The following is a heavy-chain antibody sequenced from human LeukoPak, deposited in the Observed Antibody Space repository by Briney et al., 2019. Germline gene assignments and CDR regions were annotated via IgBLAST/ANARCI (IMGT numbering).Heavy chain of an antibody. J-gene: IGHJ4*02. CDR1: GGSISSYY. CDR2: IYTSGST. V-gene: IGHV4-4*07. D-gene: IGHD6-19*01. CDR3: ARTDGDCSSGWYNYYFDY. Sequence: SETLSLTCTVSGGSISSYYWSWIRQPAGKGLEWIGRIYTSGSTNYNPSLKSRVTMSVDTSKNQFSLKLSSVTAADTAVYYCARTDGDCSSGWYNYYFDYWGQGTLVTVSS.